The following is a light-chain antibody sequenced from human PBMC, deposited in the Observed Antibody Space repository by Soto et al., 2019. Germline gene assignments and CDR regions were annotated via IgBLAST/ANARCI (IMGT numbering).Light chain of an antibody. CDR2: GAS. CDR3: QQYGSSPFT. V-gene: IGKV3-20*01. Sequence: EIVLTQSPGTLSLSPGERATLSCRASQSVGNNYLAWYQQKPGQAPRLLIYGASTRATGIPDRFSGSGSGTVFTLTISRLEPEDFAVYYCQQYGSSPFTFGPGTKVDIK. CDR1: QSVGNNY. J-gene: IGKJ3*01.